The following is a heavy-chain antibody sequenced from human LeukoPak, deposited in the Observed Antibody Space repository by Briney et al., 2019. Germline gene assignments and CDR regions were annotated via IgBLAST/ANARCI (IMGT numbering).Heavy chain of an antibody. V-gene: IGHV2-70*11. D-gene: IGHD3-22*01. J-gene: IGHJ4*02. CDR3: ARTTYYSESGGYTPGYFDF. Sequence: SGPALVKPKQTLTLTCAFYGFSLATTGMCVSWIRQPPGKALEWLARIDWDGDKYYSTSLKTNLTISKDTSKNQVVLIMTNVDPVDTATYYCARTTYYSESGGYTPGYFDFWGQGTRVTVSS. CDR2: IDWDGDK. CDR1: GFSLATTGMC.